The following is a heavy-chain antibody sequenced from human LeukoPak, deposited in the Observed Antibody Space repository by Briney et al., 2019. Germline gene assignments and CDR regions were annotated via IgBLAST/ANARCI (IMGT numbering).Heavy chain of an antibody. J-gene: IGHJ4*02. V-gene: IGHV3-21*01. Sequence: GGSLRLSCAASGLTFSSCAMSWVRQAPGKGLEWVSSISSSSSYIYYADSVKGRFTISRDNAKNSLYLQMNSLRAEDTAVYYCASPLLGISDYWGQGTLVTVSS. CDR3: ASPLLGISDY. CDR1: GLTFSSCA. CDR2: ISSSSSYI. D-gene: IGHD7-27*01.